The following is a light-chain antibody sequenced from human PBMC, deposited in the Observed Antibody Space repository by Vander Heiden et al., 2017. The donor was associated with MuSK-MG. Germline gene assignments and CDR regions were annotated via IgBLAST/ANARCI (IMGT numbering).Light chain of an antibody. Sequence: QSALTQPASVSGSPGQSITIPCTGISSDGGNYNLVSWYQQHPAQSPKRLLYDVIERPSGVPDRFSGSKSANTASLTISVLQTEDEADYYCCSYGVSHTVYVFGTGTKVTVL. CDR3: CSYGVSHTVYV. CDR2: DVI. J-gene: IGLJ1*01. CDR1: SSDGGNYNL. V-gene: IGLV2-23*02.